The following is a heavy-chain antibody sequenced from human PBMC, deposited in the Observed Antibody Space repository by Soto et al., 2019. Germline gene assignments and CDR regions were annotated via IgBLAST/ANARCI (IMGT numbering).Heavy chain of an antibody. J-gene: IGHJ4*01. D-gene: IGHD3-3*02. CDR1: GFTFSSFG. Sequence: GVSLSLSCAASGFTFSSFGMHWVRQAPGKGLEWVAVISYDGTEEKYADSVKGRATVSRDNSKNTVYLQMNRLRGDDSAIYYCAKGRFDVVTISPFDHWGQGTLVTVS. V-gene: IGHV3-30*18. CDR3: AKGRFDVVTISPFDH. CDR2: ISYDGTEE.